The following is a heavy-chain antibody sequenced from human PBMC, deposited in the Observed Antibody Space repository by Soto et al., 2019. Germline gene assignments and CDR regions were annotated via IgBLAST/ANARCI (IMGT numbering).Heavy chain of an antibody. D-gene: IGHD2-15*01. V-gene: IGHV3-7*01. CDR1: GFTFSSYW. CDR3: AREPGGLNDAFDI. CDR2: IKQDGSEK. Sequence: GGSMRLSCAAAGFTFSSYWMSWVRQAPGKGLEWVANIKQDGSEKYYVDSVKGRFTISRDNAKNSLYLQMNSLRAEDTAVYYCAREPGGLNDAFDIWGQGTMVTVSS. J-gene: IGHJ3*02.